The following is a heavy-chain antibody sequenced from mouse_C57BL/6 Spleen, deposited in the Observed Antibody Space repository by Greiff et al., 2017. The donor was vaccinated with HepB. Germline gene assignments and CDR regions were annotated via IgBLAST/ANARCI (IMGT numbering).Heavy chain of an antibody. CDR1: GFNIKNTY. J-gene: IGHJ2*01. V-gene: IGHV14-3*01. CDR2: IDPANGNT. D-gene: IGHD1-1*01. Sequence: EVQLVESVAELVRPGASVKLSCTASGFNIKNTYMHWVKQRPEQGLEWIGRIDPANGNTKYAPKFQGKATITADTSSNTAYLQLSSLTSEDTAIYYCARECITTVVARDYFDYWGQGTTLTVSS. CDR3: ARECITTVVARDYFDY.